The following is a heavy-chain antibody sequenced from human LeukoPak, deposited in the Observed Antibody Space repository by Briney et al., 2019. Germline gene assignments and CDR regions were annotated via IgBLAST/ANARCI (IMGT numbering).Heavy chain of an antibody. V-gene: IGHV3-21*01. CDR1: GFTFSSYS. CDR3: TRDVVVTAILFQH. D-gene: IGHD2-21*02. J-gene: IGHJ1*01. CDR2: ISSSSSYI. Sequence: TGGSLRLSCAASGFTFSSYSMNWVRQAPGKGLEWVSSISSSSSYIYYADSVKGRFTISRDNAKNSLYLQMNRLRAEDTAVYYWTRDVVVTAILFQHWGQGTLVTVTS.